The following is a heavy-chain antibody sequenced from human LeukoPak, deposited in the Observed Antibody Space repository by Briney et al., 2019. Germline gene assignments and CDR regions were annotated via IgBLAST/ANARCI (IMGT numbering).Heavy chain of an antibody. CDR1: GFTFSSYG. CDR3: AQDLAWGAFDH. J-gene: IGHJ4*02. D-gene: IGHD7-27*01. Sequence: GGSLRLSCAASGFTFSSYGMNWVRQAPGKGLEWVSGISPSGGGTYYADSVKGRFIISRDDSKNTLSLQMNSLRVEDTAVYYCAQDLAWGAFDHWGQGTLVTVSS. V-gene: IGHV3-23*01. CDR2: ISPSGGGT.